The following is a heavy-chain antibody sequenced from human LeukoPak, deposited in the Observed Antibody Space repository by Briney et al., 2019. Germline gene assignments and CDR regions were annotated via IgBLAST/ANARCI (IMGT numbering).Heavy chain of an antibody. CDR3: VRNSPDGWD. V-gene: IGHV3-7*03. J-gene: IGHJ4*02. Sequence: GGSLRLSCAASGFTFSSYWMSWVRQAPGMGLEWVANIKQDGSEKNYVDSAKGRFTISRDNAKNSLYLQMSSLSAGDTAVYYCVRNSPDGWDWGQGTLVTVSS. CDR1: GFTFSSYW. D-gene: IGHD1-26*01. CDR2: IKQDGSEK.